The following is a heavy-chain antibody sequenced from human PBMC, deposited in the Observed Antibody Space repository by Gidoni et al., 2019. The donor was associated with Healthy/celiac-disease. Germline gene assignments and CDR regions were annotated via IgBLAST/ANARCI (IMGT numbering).Heavy chain of an antibody. CDR1: GGSISGYY. Sequence: QVQLQESGPGLVKPSETLSLTCTVSGGSISGYYWSWIRQPPGKGLEWIGYIYYSGSTNYNPSLKSRVTISVDTSKNQFSLKLSSVTAADTAVYYCARHVHSWEPDAFDIWGQGTMVTVSS. J-gene: IGHJ3*02. V-gene: IGHV4-59*08. CDR3: ARHVHSWEPDAFDI. CDR2: IYYSGST. D-gene: IGHD1-26*01.